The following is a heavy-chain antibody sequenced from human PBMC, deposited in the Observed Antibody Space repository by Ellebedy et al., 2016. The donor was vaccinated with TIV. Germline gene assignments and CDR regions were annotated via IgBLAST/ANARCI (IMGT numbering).Heavy chain of an antibody. CDR2: ISADGSST. CDR1: GFSFSAFA. CDR3: AKGSSSGFNYDRVGFEY. D-gene: IGHD3-22*01. J-gene: IGHJ4*02. V-gene: IGHV3-23*01. Sequence: GGSLRLSCAASGFSFSAFAMHWVRQAPGKGLEWLSVISADGSSTYYVDSVKGRFTITRDNSKNTLYLQMSRLRTEDTAVYFCAKGSSSGFNYDRVGFEYWGQGTLVTVSS.